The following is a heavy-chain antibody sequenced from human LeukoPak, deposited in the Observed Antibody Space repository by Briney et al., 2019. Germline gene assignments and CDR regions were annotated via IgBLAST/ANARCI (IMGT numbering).Heavy chain of an antibody. J-gene: IGHJ4*02. CDR1: GCTFSSYS. V-gene: IGHV3-23*01. Sequence: PGGSLRLSCAASGCTFSSYSMSWVRQAPGKGPEWLAAVIGSGGRTSYADSVKGRFTISRDNSKNTLYLEMNSLSAEDTALYVCAKTQDTSMIYGYFDYWGQGTLVTVSS. CDR3: AKTQDTSMIYGYFDY. CDR2: VIGSGGRT. D-gene: IGHD5-18*01.